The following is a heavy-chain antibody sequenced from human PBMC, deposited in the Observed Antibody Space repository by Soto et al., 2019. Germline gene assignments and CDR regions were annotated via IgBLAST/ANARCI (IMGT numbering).Heavy chain of an antibody. CDR1: GFSFSTYA. Sequence: EVQLLESGGGFVQPGGSLRLSCAASGFSFSTYAMSWVRQAPGKAPEWVSDIDGSGDKTYYVDSVKGRFTISRDNSKNTVYLQMISLRAEDMAVYYCVKLWSTIPVVKSRTHSWGQGALVTVSS. D-gene: IGHD2-2*01. V-gene: IGHV3-23*01. J-gene: IGHJ4*02. CDR3: VKLWSTIPVVKSRTHS. CDR2: IDGSGDKT.